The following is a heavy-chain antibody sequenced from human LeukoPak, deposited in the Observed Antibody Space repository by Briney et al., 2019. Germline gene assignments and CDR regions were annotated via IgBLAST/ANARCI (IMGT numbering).Heavy chain of an antibody. J-gene: IGHJ4*02. V-gene: IGHV3-30-3*01. D-gene: IGHD2-2*02. CDR2: ISYDGSNK. CDR1: GFTFSSYA. Sequence: GGSLRLSCAASGFTFSSYAVHWVRQAPGKGLEWVAVISYDGSNKYYADSVKGRFTISRDNSKYTLYLQMNSLRAEDTAVYYSAVIVVVPAAIWFDYWGQGTLVTVSS. CDR3: AVIVVVPAAIWFDY.